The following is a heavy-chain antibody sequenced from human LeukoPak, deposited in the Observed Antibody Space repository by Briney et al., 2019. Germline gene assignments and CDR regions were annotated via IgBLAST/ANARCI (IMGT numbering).Heavy chain of an antibody. CDR3: ARAPFNYRRTLAEYFQH. J-gene: IGHJ1*01. Sequence: ASVKVSCKASGYTFTVYYMHWVRQAPGQGLEWMGWINPNSGGTNYAQKFQGRVTMTRDTSISTAYMELSRLRSDDTAVYYCARAPFNYRRTLAEYFQHWGQGTLVTVSS. D-gene: IGHD1-14*01. V-gene: IGHV1-2*02. CDR1: GYTFTVYY. CDR2: INPNSGGT.